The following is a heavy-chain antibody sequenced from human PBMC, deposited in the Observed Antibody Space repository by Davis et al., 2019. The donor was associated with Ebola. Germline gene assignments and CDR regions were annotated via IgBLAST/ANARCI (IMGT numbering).Heavy chain of an antibody. J-gene: IGHJ5*02. D-gene: IGHD1-26*01. CDR3: ARERSGTSNWFDP. V-gene: IGHV4-59*01. Sequence: MPSETLSLTCTVSGGSISSYYWSWIRQPPGKGLEWIGYISYSGSTNYNPSLKSRVTISVDTSKNQFSLKLSSVTAADTAVYYCARERSGTSNWFDPWGQGTLVTVSS. CDR1: GGSISSYY. CDR2: ISYSGST.